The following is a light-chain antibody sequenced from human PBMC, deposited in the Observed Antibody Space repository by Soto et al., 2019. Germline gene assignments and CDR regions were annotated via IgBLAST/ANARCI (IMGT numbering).Light chain of an antibody. CDR1: QSVSRY. CDR2: DAS. CDR3: QQRSNWPIT. V-gene: IGKV3-11*01. Sequence: EIVLTQSPATLSLSPGKRATLSCRASQSVSRYLAWYQQKPGQAPRLLIYDASNRATGIPARFSGSGSGTDFTLTINNLEPEDFAVYYFQQRSNWPITFGQGTRLDIK. J-gene: IGKJ5*01.